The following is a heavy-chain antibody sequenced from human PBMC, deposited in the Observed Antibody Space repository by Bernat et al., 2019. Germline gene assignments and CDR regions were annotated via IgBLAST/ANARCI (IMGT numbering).Heavy chain of an antibody. D-gene: IGHD2-15*01. CDR2: IYYSGST. CDR1: GGSISSGDYY. Sequence: QVQLQGSGPGLVKPSQTLSLTCTVSGGSISSGDYYWSWIRQPPGKGLEWIGYIYYSGSTYYNPSLKSRVTISVDTSKNQFSLKLSSVTAADTAVYYCAREDIVVVVAATPDAFDIWGQGTMVTVSS. CDR3: AREDIVVVVAATPDAFDI. J-gene: IGHJ3*02. V-gene: IGHV4-30-4*01.